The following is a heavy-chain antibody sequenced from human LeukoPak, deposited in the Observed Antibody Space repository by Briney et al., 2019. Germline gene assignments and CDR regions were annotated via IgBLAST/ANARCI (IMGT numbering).Heavy chain of an antibody. CDR1: AFTVSSNF. D-gene: IGHD2-2*01. J-gene: IGHJ4*02. CDR3: ARALPEASHTSFGY. Sequence: GGSLRLSCATSAFTVSSNFMSWVRQAPGKALEWVSIVYTDDSTYYADSVKGRFTISRDNSKNTVYLHMNSLRADDTAVYFCARALPEASHTSFGYWGQGTLVTVSS. CDR2: VYTDDST. V-gene: IGHV3-66*01.